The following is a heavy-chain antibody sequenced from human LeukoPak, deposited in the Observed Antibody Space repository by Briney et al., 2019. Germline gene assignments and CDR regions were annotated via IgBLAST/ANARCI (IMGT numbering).Heavy chain of an antibody. CDR1: GGSISSSY. J-gene: IGHJ4*02. CDR3: ARHTDIAALSSLNY. CDR2: SYYRAST. V-gene: IGHV4-59*08. D-gene: IGHD6-13*01. Sequence: KSSETLSLTCTVSGGSISSSYWSWIRQTPGKGLEWMGESYYRASTNYNPSLKSRVTISVDTSKNQFSLKLSSVTAADTAVYYCARHTDIAALSSLNYWGQGTLVTVSS.